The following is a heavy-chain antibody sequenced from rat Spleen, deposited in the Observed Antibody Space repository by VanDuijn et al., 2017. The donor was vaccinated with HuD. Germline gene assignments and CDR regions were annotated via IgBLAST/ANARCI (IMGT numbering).Heavy chain of an antibody. V-gene: IGHV5-20*01. J-gene: IGHJ2*01. Sequence: EVQMVESGGGLVQPGRSLKLSCAASGFTFSSFAMAWVRQAPTKGLEWVATISYDGVGTYYRDSVKGRFTISRDNAKSSLYLQMDSLRSEDTATYYCTTGGDPFDYWGQGVMVTVSS. CDR2: ISYDGVGT. CDR1: GFTFSSFA. CDR3: TTGGDPFDY.